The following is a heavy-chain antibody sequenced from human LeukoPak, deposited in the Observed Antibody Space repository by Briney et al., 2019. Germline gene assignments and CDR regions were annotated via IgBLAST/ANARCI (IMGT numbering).Heavy chain of an antibody. D-gene: IGHD1-26*01. CDR1: GFTSSSYW. CDR3: AREVGSYYS. CDR2: IKQDGSEK. Sequence: GGSLRLSCAASGFTSSSYWMSWVRQAPGKGLEWVANIKQDGSEKYYADSVKGRFTISRDNSKNTLYLQMNSLRAEDTAVYYCAREVGSYYSWGQGTLVTVSS. V-gene: IGHV3-7*01. J-gene: IGHJ4*02.